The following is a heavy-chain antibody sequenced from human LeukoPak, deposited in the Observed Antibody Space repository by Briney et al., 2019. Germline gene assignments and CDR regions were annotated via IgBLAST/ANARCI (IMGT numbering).Heavy chain of an antibody. D-gene: IGHD4-17*01. CDR1: GYTFTSYG. Sequence: ASVKVSCKASGYTFTSYGISWVRQASGQGLEWMGWISAYNGNTNYAQKLQGRVTMTTDTSTSTAYMELRSLRSDDTAVYYCAREGTVSPYYYYMDVWGKGTTVTVSS. CDR2: ISAYNGNT. V-gene: IGHV1-18*01. J-gene: IGHJ6*03. CDR3: AREGTVSPYYYYMDV.